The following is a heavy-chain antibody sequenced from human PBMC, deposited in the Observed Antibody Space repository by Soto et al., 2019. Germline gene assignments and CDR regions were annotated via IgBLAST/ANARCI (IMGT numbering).Heavy chain of an antibody. J-gene: IGHJ4*02. CDR3: AKDRLAGGFDY. Sequence: GGSLSLSCAASGFTFSSYAMSWVRQAPGKGLEWVSAISGSGGSTYYADSVKGRFTISRDNSKNTLYLQMNSLRAEDTAVYYRAKDRLAGGFDYWGQGTLVTVSS. V-gene: IGHV3-23*01. CDR2: ISGSGGST. D-gene: IGHD3-16*01. CDR1: GFTFSSYA.